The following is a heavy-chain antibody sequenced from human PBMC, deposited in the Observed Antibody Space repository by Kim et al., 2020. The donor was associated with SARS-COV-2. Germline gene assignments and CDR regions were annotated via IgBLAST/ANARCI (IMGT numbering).Heavy chain of an antibody. Sequence: SETLSLTCAVYGGSFSGYYWSWIRQPPGKGLEWIGKINHSGSTHYNPSLKSRVTISVDTSKNQFSLKLSSVTAADTAVYYCARSTTVTTFFLYYNGMDVWGQGTRVSVSS. CDR3: ARSTTVTTFFLYYNGMDV. CDR2: INHSGST. D-gene: IGHD4-17*01. J-gene: IGHJ6*02. V-gene: IGHV4-34*01. CDR1: GGSFSGYY.